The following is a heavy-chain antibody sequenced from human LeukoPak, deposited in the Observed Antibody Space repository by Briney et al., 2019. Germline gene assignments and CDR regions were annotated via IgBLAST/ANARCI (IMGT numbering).Heavy chain of an antibody. CDR2: ISSSSSTI. Sequence: GGSLRLSCAASGFTFSSYSMNWVRQAPGKGLEWVSYISSSSSTINYADSVKGRFTISRDNAKNSLYLQMNSLRAEDTAVYYCAKKTSGTITCFDSWGQGTLVTVSS. CDR3: AKKTSGTITCFDS. J-gene: IGHJ4*02. CDR1: GFTFSSYS. V-gene: IGHV3-48*01. D-gene: IGHD1-20*01.